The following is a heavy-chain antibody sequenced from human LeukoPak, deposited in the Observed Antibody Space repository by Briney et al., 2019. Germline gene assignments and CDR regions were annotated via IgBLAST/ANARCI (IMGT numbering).Heavy chain of an antibody. J-gene: IGHJ6*02. CDR1: GFTFSSYA. CDR3: ARDSEFRGAARPGPGNYYYYGMDV. Sequence: GGSLRLSCAASGFTFSSYAMSWVRQAPGKGLEWVSAISGSGGSTYYADSVKGRFTISRDNSKNTLYLQMNSLRAEDTAVYYCARDSEFRGAARPGPGNYYYYGMDVWGQGTTVTVSS. CDR2: ISGSGGST. V-gene: IGHV3-23*01. D-gene: IGHD6-6*01.